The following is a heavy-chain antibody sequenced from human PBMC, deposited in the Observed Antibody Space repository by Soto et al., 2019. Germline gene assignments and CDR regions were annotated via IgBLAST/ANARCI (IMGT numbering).Heavy chain of an antibody. J-gene: IGHJ2*01. V-gene: IGHV4-39*02. CDR1: GGSISSSSYY. CDR3: ARENGYSYGHNRDWYFDL. D-gene: IGHD5-18*01. CDR2: IYYSGST. Sequence: QLQLQESGPGLVKPSETLSLTCTVSGGSISSSSYYWGWIRQPPGKGLEWIGSIYYSGSTYYNPSLKSRVTISVDTSKNQFSLKLSSVTAADTAVYYCARENGYSYGHNRDWYFDLWGRGTLVTVSS.